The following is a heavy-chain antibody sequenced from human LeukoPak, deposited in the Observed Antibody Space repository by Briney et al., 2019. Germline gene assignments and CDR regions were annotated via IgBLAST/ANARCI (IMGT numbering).Heavy chain of an antibody. V-gene: IGHV4-4*02. D-gene: IGHD3-10*01. CDR3: ARDSGTTGEVKFDP. Sequence: PSETLSLTCAVSSGSISSSNWWSWVRQPPGKGLEWIGEIYHSGSTNYNPSLKSRVTISVDKPKNQFSLKLSSVTAADTAVYYCARDSGTTGEVKFDPWGQGTLVTVSS. CDR2: IYHSGST. J-gene: IGHJ5*02. CDR1: SGSISSSNW.